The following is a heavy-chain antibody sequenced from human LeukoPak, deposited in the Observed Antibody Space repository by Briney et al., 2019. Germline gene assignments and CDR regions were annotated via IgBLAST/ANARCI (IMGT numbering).Heavy chain of an antibody. CDR3: RLDSIDYYSFDY. D-gene: IGHD3-22*01. V-gene: IGHV4-59*12. CDR2: IYASGSS. Sequence: SETLSLTCTVSGDSIISYYWNWIRQPPGKGLEWIGYIYASGSSNYNPSLKSRDTISVDTSKKQVSLKLSSVTAADTAVYYCRLDSIDYYSFDYWGRGILVTVSS. CDR1: GDSIISYY. J-gene: IGHJ4*02.